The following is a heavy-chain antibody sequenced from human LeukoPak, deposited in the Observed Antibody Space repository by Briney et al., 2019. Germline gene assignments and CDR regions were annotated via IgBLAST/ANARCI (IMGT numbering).Heavy chain of an antibody. CDR3: ARGGGPTYNDFWSGYYRPYFDY. V-gene: IGHV4-34*01. J-gene: IGHJ4*02. D-gene: IGHD3-3*01. CDR2: INHSGST. CDR1: GGSFSGYY. Sequence: PSETLSLTCAVYGGSFSGYYWSWIRQPPGKGLEWIGEINHSGSTNYNPSLKSRVTISVDTSKNQFSLKLSSVTAADTAVYYCARGGGPTYNDFWSGYYRPYFDYWGQGTLVTVSS.